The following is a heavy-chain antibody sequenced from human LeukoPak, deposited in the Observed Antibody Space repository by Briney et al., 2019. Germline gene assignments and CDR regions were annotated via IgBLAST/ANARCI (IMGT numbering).Heavy chain of an antibody. CDR3: ARDRGQDIVVVPAAPDY. Sequence: GRSLRLSCAASGFTFSSYGMHWARQAPGKGLEWVAVIWYDGSNKYYADSVKGRFTISRDNSKNTLYLQMNSLRAEDTAVYYCARDRGQDIVVVPAAPDYWGQGTLVTVSS. V-gene: IGHV3-33*01. CDR1: GFTFSSYG. CDR2: IWYDGSNK. D-gene: IGHD2-2*01. J-gene: IGHJ4*02.